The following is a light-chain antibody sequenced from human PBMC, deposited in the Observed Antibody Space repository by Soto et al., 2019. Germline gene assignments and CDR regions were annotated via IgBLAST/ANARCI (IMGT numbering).Light chain of an antibody. CDR3: QQYYTYPWT. CDR2: GPA. CDR1: ESVLDY. J-gene: IGKJ1*01. V-gene: IGKV3-15*01. Sequence: SWRASESVLDYLAWFQQRPGQSPRFLIYGPATRATGIPGRFRGSGSGTEFTPTISGLQPDDFATYYCQQYYTYPWTFGHGTKVDIK.